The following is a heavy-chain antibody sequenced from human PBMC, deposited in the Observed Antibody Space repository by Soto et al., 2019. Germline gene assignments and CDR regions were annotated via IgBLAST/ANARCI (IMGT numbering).Heavy chain of an antibody. CDR3: ARDALSGAFPAPFDY. CDR1: GFTFSSYG. D-gene: IGHD2-15*01. Sequence: GGSLRLSCAASGFTFSSYGMHWVRQAPGKGLEWVAVIWYDGSNKYYADSVKGRFTISRDNSKNTLYLQMNSLRAEDTAVYYCARDALSGAFPAPFDYWGQGTLVTVSS. CDR2: IWYDGSNK. V-gene: IGHV3-33*01. J-gene: IGHJ4*02.